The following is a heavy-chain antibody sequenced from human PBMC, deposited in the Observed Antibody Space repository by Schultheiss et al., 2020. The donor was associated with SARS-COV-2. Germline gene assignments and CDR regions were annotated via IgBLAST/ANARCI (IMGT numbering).Heavy chain of an antibody. CDR3: ARENMEGAFDI. CDR1: GFTFDDYA. J-gene: IGHJ3*02. CDR2: ISSSSSYI. V-gene: IGHV3-21*04. D-gene: IGHD2/OR15-2a*01. Sequence: GGSLRLSCAASGFTFDDYAMHWVRQAPGKGLEWVSGISSSSSYIYFADSVKGRFTISRDNAKNSLYLQMNSLRAEDTAVYYCARENMEGAFDIWGQGTMVTVSS.